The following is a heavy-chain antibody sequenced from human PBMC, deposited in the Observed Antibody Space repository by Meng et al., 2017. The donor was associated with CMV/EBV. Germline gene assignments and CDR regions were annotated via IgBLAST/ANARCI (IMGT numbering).Heavy chain of an antibody. J-gene: IGHJ6*02. V-gene: IGHV1-69*05. CDR2: IIPIFGTA. Sequence: SVKVSCKASGGTFSSYATSWVRQAPGQGLEWMGGIIPIFGTANYAQKFQGRVTITTDESTSTAYMELSSLRSEDTAVYYCARERIQPQYYYYYHGLDVWGQGTTVTVSS. CDR3: ARERIQPQYYYYYHGLDV. D-gene: IGHD5-18*01. CDR1: GGTFSSYA.